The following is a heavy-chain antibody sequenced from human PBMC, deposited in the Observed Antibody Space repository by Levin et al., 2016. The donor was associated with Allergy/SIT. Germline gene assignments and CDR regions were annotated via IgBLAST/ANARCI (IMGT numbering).Heavy chain of an antibody. V-gene: IGHV4-31*03. CDR2: IHGRGSP. CDR3: ARHAGASFDY. CDR1: GDSISRSMFY. D-gene: IGHD4/OR15-4a*01. J-gene: IGHJ4*02. Sequence: SETLSLTCTVSGDSISRSMFYWSWLRQHPEKAPEWIAYIHGRGSPYNNPSLESRVKISMDTSKNQFSLELRSMTAADTAVYYCARHAGASFDYWGQGKLVTVSS.